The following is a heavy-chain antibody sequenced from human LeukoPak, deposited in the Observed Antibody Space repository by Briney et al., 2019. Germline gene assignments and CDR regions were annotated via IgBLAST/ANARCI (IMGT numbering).Heavy chain of an antibody. D-gene: IGHD2-2*01. Sequence: SGGSLRLSCAASGFTVSSSYMSWVRQAPGKGLEWVSYISSSGSTIYYADSVKGRFTISRDNAKNSLYLQMNSLRADDTAVYYCAKEEYCGSTSCYGGSWGQGTLVTVSS. V-gene: IGHV3-11*01. CDR1: GFTVSSSY. CDR3: AKEEYCGSTSCYGGS. J-gene: IGHJ5*02. CDR2: ISSSGSTI.